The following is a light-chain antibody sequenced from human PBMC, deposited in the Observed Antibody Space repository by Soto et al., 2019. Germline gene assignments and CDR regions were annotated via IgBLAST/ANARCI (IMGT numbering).Light chain of an antibody. CDR1: QNVNNW. V-gene: IGKV1-5*01. J-gene: IGKJ1*01. CDR3: QRYNSNSRT. Sequence: DIKMTQSPSTLSASVGDRVTITCRASQNVNNWVAWYQQKPGKAPKFLIYDASVLESGVPSRFSGSGSGTEFTLTISSLQPDDFATYYCQRYNSNSRTFGPGTNVEMK. CDR2: DAS.